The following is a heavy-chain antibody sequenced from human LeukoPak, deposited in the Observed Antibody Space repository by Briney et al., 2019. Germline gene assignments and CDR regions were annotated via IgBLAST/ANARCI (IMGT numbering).Heavy chain of an antibody. CDR1: GYTFTSYG. CDR2: ISAYNGNA. CDR3: ARDSRATVVNFPKPFDY. V-gene: IGHV1-18*01. Sequence: GASVKVSCKASGYTFTSYGISWVRQAPGQGLEWMGWISAYNGNANYAQKLQGRVTMTTDTSTSTAYMELRSLRSDDTAVYYCARDSRATVVNFPKPFDYWGQGTLVTVSS. J-gene: IGHJ4*02. D-gene: IGHD4-23*01.